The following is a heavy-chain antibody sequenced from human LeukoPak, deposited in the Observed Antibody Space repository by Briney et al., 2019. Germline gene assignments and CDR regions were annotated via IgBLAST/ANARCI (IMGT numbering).Heavy chain of an antibody. Sequence: GESLKISCKGSGYSFTSYWIGWVRQMPGKGLEWMGIIYPGDSDTRYSPSFQGQVTILADKSISTAYLKWSSLKASDTAMYYCATIYCSGGSCYSGDAFDFWGQGTMVTVSS. V-gene: IGHV5-51*01. CDR2: IYPGDSDT. CDR3: ATIYCSGGSCYSGDAFDF. J-gene: IGHJ3*01. D-gene: IGHD2-15*01. CDR1: GYSFTSYW.